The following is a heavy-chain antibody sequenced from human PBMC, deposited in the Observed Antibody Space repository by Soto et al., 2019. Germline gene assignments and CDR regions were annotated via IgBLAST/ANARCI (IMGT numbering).Heavy chain of an antibody. V-gene: IGHV3-23*01. CDR1: GFTFGRYA. J-gene: IGHJ4*02. D-gene: IGHD2-2*01. CDR3: AKFSEIAVPRCSSHL. CDR2: MNGGGGST. Sequence: GGSLRLSCAASGFTFGRYAMSWVRQAPGKGLEWVSSMNGGGGSTYYAESVQGRFTISRDNSKNTLYLQMNSLRVEDTAVYYCAKFSEIAVPRCSSHLWGQRILVTV.